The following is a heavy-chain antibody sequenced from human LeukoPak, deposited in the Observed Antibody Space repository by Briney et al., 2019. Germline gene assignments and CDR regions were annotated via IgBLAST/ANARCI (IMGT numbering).Heavy chain of an antibody. CDR1: GYTFTGYY. Sequence: ATVKVSCKASGYTFTGYYMHWVRQAPGQGLEWMGWINPNSGGPNYAQKFQGRVTMTRDTSISTAYVELSRLRSDDTAVYYCARGYYYDSSGYIPHDAFDIWGQGTMVTVSS. J-gene: IGHJ3*02. CDR2: INPNSGGP. CDR3: ARGYYYDSSGYIPHDAFDI. V-gene: IGHV1-2*02. D-gene: IGHD3-22*01.